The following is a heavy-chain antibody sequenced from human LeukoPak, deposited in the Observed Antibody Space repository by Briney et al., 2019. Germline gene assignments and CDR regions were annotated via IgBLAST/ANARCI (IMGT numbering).Heavy chain of an antibody. D-gene: IGHD3-22*01. V-gene: IGHV3-74*01. CDR1: GFTFSSYW. J-gene: IGHJ3*02. CDR2: INSDGSST. CDR3: ARASYDSSEEHDAFDI. Sequence: GGSLRLSCAASGFTFSSYWMHWVRQAPGKGLVWVSRINSDGSSTSYADSVKGRFTISRDNAKNTLYLQMNSLRAEDTAVYYCARASYDSSEEHDAFDIWGQGTMVTVSS.